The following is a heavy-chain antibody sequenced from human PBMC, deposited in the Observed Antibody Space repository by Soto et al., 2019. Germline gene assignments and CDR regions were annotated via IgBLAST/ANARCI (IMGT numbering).Heavy chain of an antibody. Sequence: SETLSLTCTVSGGSISSSSYYWGWIRQPPGKGLEWIGSIYYSGSTYYNPSLKSRVTISVDRSKNQFSLKLSSVTAADTAVYYCAREASDYYDSSGRVVDPWGQGTLVTVSS. CDR1: GGSISSSSYY. D-gene: IGHD3-22*01. CDR2: IYYSGST. V-gene: IGHV4-39*07. CDR3: AREASDYYDSSGRVVDP. J-gene: IGHJ5*02.